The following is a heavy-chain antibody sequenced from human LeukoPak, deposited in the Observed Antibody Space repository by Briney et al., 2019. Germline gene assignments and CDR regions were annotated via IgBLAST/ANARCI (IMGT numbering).Heavy chain of an antibody. CDR2: IYHSGST. V-gene: IGHV4-4*02. D-gene: IGHD3-10*01. J-gene: IGHJ4*02. CDR3: ARTRYYYNSRSYGAPYYFDY. CDR1: GGSISSRNW. Sequence: PSETLSLTCAVSGGSISSRNWWSWVRQPPGKGLEWIGEIYHSGSTYYNPSLKSRVTISVDTSKNQFSLKLSSVTAADTAVYYCARTRYYYNSRSYGAPYYFDYWGQGTLVTVSS.